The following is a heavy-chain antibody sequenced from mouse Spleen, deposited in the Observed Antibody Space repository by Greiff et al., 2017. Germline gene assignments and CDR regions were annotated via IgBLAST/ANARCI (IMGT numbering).Heavy chain of an antibody. Sequence: DVMLVESGGDLVKPGGSLKLSCAASGFTFSSYGMSWVRQTPDKRLEWVATISSGGSYTYYPDSVKGRFTISRDNAKNTLYLQMSSLKSEDTAMYYCASHYYGSSRYFDVWGTGTTVTVSS. J-gene: IGHJ1*03. CDR3: ASHYYGSSRYFDV. CDR2: ISSGGSYT. CDR1: GFTFSSYG. D-gene: IGHD1-1*01. V-gene: IGHV5-6*02.